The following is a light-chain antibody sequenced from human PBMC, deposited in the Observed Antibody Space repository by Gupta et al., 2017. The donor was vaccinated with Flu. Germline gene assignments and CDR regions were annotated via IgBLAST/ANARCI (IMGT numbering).Light chain of an antibody. J-gene: IGLJ2*01. V-gene: IGLV2-8*01. CDR1: ISDIGDYNY. CDR3: SSYGGSNNLV. Sequence: VTISCTGTISDIGDYNYVSWYQQYPGEAPKLIISEVTKRPSGVPDRFSGSKSGYTASLTVSGLQAEDEAVYYCSSYGGSNNLVFGGGTKLTVL. CDR2: EVT.